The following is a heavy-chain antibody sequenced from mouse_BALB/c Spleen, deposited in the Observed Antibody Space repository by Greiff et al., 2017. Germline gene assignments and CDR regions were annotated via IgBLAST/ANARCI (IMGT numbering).Heavy chain of an antibody. Sequence: EVQGVESGGGLVQPGGSLKLSCAASGFTFSSYGMSWVRQTPDKRLELVATINSNGGSTYYPDSVKGRFTISRDNAKNTLYLQMSSLKSEDTAMYYCARDYYGSSLYYFDYWGQGTTLTVSS. CDR2: INSNGGST. V-gene: IGHV5-6-3*01. D-gene: IGHD1-1*01. J-gene: IGHJ2*01. CDR3: ARDYYGSSLYYFDY. CDR1: GFTFSSYG.